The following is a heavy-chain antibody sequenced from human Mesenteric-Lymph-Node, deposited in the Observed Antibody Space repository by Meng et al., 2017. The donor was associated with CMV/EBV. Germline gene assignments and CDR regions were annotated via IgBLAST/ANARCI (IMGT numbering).Heavy chain of an antibody. Sequence: GSFSTFGIPWLRQAPGQGLEWMGRIIPTLGAATYTQKFQGRITVTAAKSTNMTSLTLHRLTSEDTGVYYCARDQARIVGHFNQSLAVWGQGTMVTVSS. J-gene: IGHJ6*02. D-gene: IGHD2-21*01. V-gene: IGHV1-69*04. CDR3: ARDQARIVGHFNQSLAV. CDR2: IIPTLGAA. CDR1: GSFSTFG.